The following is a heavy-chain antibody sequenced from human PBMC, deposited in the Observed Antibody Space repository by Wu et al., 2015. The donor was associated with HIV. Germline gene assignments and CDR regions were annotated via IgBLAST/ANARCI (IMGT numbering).Heavy chain of an antibody. D-gene: IGHD3-16*01. V-gene: IGHV1-8*01. CDR2: MNPNSGNT. CDR1: GYTFTSYD. CDR3: ARVSRNYLWAYYYGMDV. J-gene: IGHJ6*02. Sequence: QVQLVQSGAEVKKPGASVKVSCKASGYTFTSYDINWVRQATGQGLEWMGWMNPNSGNTGYAQKFQGRVTMTRNTSISTAYMELSSLRSEDTAVYYCARVSRNYLWAYYYGMDVVGPRDHGHRLL.